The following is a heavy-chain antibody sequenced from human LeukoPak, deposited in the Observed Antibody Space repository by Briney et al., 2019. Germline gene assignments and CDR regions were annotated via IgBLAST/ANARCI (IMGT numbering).Heavy chain of an antibody. J-gene: IGHJ4*02. CDR1: GYTFTSYY. CDR3: AFRGVSDDFDY. V-gene: IGHV1-8*03. D-gene: IGHD3-10*01. Sequence: ASVKVSCKASGYTFTSYYMHWVRQAPGQGLEWMGWMNPNSGNTGYAQKFQGRVTITRDTSASTGYMELSSLRSEDTAVYYCAFRGVSDDFDYWGQGTLVTVSS. CDR2: MNPNSGNT.